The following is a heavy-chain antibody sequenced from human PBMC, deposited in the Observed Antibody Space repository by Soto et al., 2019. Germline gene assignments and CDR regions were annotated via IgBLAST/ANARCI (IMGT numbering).Heavy chain of an antibody. CDR2: IWYDGSNK. D-gene: IGHD6-13*01. J-gene: IGHJ4*02. V-gene: IGHV3-33*01. CDR3: ARAGGIAAAGDY. CDR1: GFTFSSYG. Sequence: GGSLRLSCAASGFTFSSYGMHWVRQAPGKGLEWVAVIWYDGSNKYYADSVKGRFTISRDNSKNTLYLQMNSLRAEDTAVYYCARAGGIAAAGDYWGEGTPVTAPQ.